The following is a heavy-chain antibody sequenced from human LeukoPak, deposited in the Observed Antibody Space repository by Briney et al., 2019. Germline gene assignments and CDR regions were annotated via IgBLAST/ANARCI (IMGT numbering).Heavy chain of an antibody. CDR3: AKDREHSYGYYFDY. J-gene: IGHJ4*02. D-gene: IGHD5-18*01. V-gene: IGHV3-30-3*01. Sequence: GRSLRLSCAASGFTFSTNAMHWVRQAPGKGLEWVADISYDGSNIFYTDSAKGRFTISRDNTKSTLYLQMNSLRAEDTAVYYCAKDREHSYGYYFDYWGQGTLVTVSS. CDR1: GFTFSTNA. CDR2: ISYDGSNI.